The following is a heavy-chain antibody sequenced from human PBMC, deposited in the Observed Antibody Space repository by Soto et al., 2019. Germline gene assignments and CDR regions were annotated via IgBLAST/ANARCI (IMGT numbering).Heavy chain of an antibody. CDR1: GFTFSSYA. CDR3: AKLKSGSDAFDI. J-gene: IGHJ3*02. V-gene: IGHV3-23*01. CDR2: ISGSGGST. D-gene: IGHD3-22*01. Sequence: GGSLRLSCVASGFTFSSYAMSWVRQAPGKGLEWVSAISGSGGSTYYADSVKGRFTISRDNSKNTLYLQMNSLRAEDTAVYYCAKLKSGSDAFDIWGQGTMVTVSS.